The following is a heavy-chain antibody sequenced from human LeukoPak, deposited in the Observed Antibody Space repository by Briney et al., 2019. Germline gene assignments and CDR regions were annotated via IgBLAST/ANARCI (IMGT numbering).Heavy chain of an antibody. D-gene: IGHD4-17*01. CDR1: GDSVSSNSAA. J-gene: IGHJ5*02. V-gene: IGHV6-1*01. CDR3: ARGTADEDYVWFDP. CDR2: TYYRSKWYN. Sequence: SQTLSLTCAISGDSVSSNSAAWNWIRQSPSRGLEWLERTYYRSKWYNDYAVSVKSRITINPDTSKNQFSLQLNSVTPEDTAVYYCARGTADEDYVWFDPWGQGTLVTVSS.